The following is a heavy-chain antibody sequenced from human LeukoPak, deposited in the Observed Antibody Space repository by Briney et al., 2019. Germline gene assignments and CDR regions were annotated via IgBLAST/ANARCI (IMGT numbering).Heavy chain of an antibody. CDR3: AKVGSGDGYNYRYYFDY. CDR1: GFTFSSYS. D-gene: IGHD5-24*01. V-gene: IGHV3-23*01. CDR2: ISGSGGST. J-gene: IGHJ4*02. Sequence: GGSLRLSCAASGFTFSSYSMNWVRQAPGKGLEWVSAISGSGGSTYYADSVKGRFTISRDNSKNTLYLQMNSLRAEDTAVYYCAKVGSGDGYNYRYYFDYWGQGTLVTVSS.